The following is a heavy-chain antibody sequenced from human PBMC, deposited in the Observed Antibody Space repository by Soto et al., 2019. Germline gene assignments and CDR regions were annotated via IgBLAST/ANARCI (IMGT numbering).Heavy chain of an antibody. CDR1: GFTFSNAW. CDR3: TTFPFDVDNWTYSDY. CDR2: IKSKTDGGTT. Sequence: EVQLVESGGGLVKPGGSLRLSCAASGFTFSNAWMSWVRQAPGKGLEWVGRIKSKTDGGTTDYAAPVKGRFTISRDDSKNTLYLQMNSLKTEDTAVYYCTTFPFDVDNWTYSDYWGQGTLVTVSS. D-gene: IGHD1-20*01. V-gene: IGHV3-15*01. J-gene: IGHJ4*02.